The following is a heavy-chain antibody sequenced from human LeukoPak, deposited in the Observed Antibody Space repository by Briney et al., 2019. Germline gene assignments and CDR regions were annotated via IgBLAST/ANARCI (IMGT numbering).Heavy chain of an antibody. CDR1: GGSISSSSYY. D-gene: IGHD5-18*01. J-gene: IGHJ4*02. CDR2: IHYSGST. V-gene: IGHV4-39*01. CDR3: ARQLWHQRCYFDY. Sequence: SETLSLTCTVPGGSISSSSYYWGWIRQPPGKGLEWIGSIHYSGSTYYNPSLKSRVTISVDTSKNQFSLKLSSVTAADTAVYYCARQLWHQRCYFDYWGQGTLVTVSS.